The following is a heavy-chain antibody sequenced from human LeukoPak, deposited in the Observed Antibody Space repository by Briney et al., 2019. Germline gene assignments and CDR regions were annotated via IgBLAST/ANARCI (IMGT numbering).Heavy chain of an antibody. V-gene: IGHV1-24*01. CDR2: FDPEDGET. CDR1: GYTFTSYY. J-gene: IGHJ4*02. Sequence: ASVKVSCKASGYTFTSYYIHWVRQAPGKGLEWMGGFDPEDGETIYAQKFQGRVTMTEDTSTDTAYMELSSLRSEDTAVYYCATDPHSYCSSTSCQFDYWGQGTLVTVSS. D-gene: IGHD2-2*01. CDR3: ATDPHSYCSSTSCQFDY.